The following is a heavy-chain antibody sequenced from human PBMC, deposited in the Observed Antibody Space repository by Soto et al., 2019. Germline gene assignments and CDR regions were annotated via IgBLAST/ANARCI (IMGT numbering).Heavy chain of an antibody. V-gene: IGHV3-21*06. CDR3: ARESEDLTSNFDY. CDR1: GFTFSSYA. J-gene: IGHJ4*02. Sequence: GGSLRLSCAASGFTFSSYAMSWVRQAPGKGLEWVSSISSTTNYIYYGDSMKGRFTISRDNAKNSLYLEMNSLRAEDTAVYYCARESEDLTSNFDYRGPGTLVAVSS. CDR2: ISSTTNYI.